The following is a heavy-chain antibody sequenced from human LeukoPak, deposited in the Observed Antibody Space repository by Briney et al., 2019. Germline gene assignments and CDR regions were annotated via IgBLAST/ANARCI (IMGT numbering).Heavy chain of an antibody. D-gene: IGHD1-26*01. CDR2: IYTSGST. CDR1: GASISSGGNF. V-gene: IGHV4-61*02. J-gene: IGHJ4*02. CDR3: VRDGIEAIDS. Sequence: PSETLSLTCTVSGASISSGGNFWTWIRQPAGKGLEWIGRIYTSGSTNYNPSLKSRVTISADTSRKQFYLKLNSVTAADTAVYYCVRDGIEAIDSWGQGTLVIVSS.